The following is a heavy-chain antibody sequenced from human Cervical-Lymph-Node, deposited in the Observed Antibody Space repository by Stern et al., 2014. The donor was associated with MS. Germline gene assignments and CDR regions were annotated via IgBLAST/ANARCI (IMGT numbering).Heavy chain of an antibody. J-gene: IGHJ3*01. Sequence: QVQLQQWGAGLLRPSETLSLTCAVHGASFTDNYWSWIRQTPGKGLEWIGEINHMEKTRHNPPLRRRFTLSVAASKTKFSLKLNFVTAADTAVYYCARERKVERSARVFVSFDVWGQGTLLTVSS. CDR3: ARERKVERSARVFVSFDV. V-gene: IGHV4-34*01. D-gene: IGHD1-1*01. CDR1: GASFTDNY. CDR2: INHMEKT.